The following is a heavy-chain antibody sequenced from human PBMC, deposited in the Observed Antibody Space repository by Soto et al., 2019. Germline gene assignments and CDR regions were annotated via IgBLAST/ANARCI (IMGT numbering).Heavy chain of an antibody. CDR1: GFTFSSYG. Sequence: QVQLVESGGGVVQPGRSLRLSCAASGFTFSSYGMHWVRQAPGKGLEWVAVISYDGSNKYYADSVKGRFTISRDNSKNTLYLQMNSLSAEDTAVYYCAKDYWEDYYDSSGYLDYWGQGTLVTVSS. CDR2: ISYDGSNK. V-gene: IGHV3-30*18. J-gene: IGHJ4*02. CDR3: AKDYWEDYYDSSGYLDY. D-gene: IGHD3-22*01.